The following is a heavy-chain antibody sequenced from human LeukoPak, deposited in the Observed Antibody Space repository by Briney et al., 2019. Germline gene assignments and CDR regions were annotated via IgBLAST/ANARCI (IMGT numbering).Heavy chain of an antibody. CDR2: IYPGDSNT. CDR1: GYSFTNYW. V-gene: IGHV5-51*01. J-gene: IGHJ5*02. Sequence: GASLKISCKATGYSFTNYWIGWVRQLPGKGLEWMGIIYPGDSNTRYSPACQGQVTISADKAISTAYLQWSSLKASDTAMYYCARHVVTTETTSWFDPWGQGTLVTVSS. D-gene: IGHD4-17*01. CDR3: ARHVVTTETTSWFDP.